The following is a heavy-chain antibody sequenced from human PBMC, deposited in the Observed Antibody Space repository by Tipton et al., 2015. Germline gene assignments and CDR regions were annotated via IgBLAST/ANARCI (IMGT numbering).Heavy chain of an antibody. V-gene: IGHV4-34*01. CDR1: DGSFSGSY. J-gene: IGHJ6*02. Sequence: TLSLTCAVYDGSFSGSYWSWIRQPPGKGLEWIGEINHSGITNYSPSLKSRVTLSVNTSENQFSLKLSSVTAADTAVYYCVRGFTAINKGITMVRGVPSGTDVWGQGTTVTVSS. D-gene: IGHD3-10*01. CDR2: INHSGIT. CDR3: VRGFTAINKGITMVRGVPSGTDV.